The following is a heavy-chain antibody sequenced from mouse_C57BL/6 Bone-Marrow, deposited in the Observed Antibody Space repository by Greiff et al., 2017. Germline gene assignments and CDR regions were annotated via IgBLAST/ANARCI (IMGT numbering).Heavy chain of an antibody. V-gene: IGHV1-69*01. Sequence: QVQLQQPGAELVMPGASVKLSCKASGYTFTSYWMHWVKQRPGQGLEWIGEIDPFDSYTNYNQKFKGKSTLTVDKSSSTAYMQLSSLTSEDSAVYYCAREYVLNPFFDYWGQGTTLTVSS. CDR1: GYTFTSYW. D-gene: IGHD5-1*01. CDR3: AREYVLNPFFDY. CDR2: IDPFDSYT. J-gene: IGHJ2*01.